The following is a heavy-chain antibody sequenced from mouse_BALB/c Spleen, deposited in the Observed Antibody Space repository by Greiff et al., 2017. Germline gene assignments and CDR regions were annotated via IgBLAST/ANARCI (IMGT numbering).Heavy chain of an antibody. CDR3: ARIWAFDY. CDR2: IDPANGNT. D-gene: IGHD4-1*01. V-gene: IGHV14-3*02. J-gene: IGHJ2*01. CDR1: GFNFKDSY. Sequence: VQLQQSGAELVKPGASVKLSCTASGFNFKDSYMHWVKQRPEQGLEWIGRIDPANGNTNYDPKFQGKATITADTSSNTAYLQLSSLTSEDTAVYYWARIWAFDYWGQGTTLTVSS.